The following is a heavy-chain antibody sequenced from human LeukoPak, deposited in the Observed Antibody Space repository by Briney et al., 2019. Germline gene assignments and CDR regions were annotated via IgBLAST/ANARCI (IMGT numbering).Heavy chain of an antibody. CDR1: GDSITNYY. V-gene: IGHV4-4*07. CDR3: ARVGGDYLSFDY. CDR2: IYTSGIT. Sequence: SETLSLTCTVSGDSITNYYWSWIRLPAGKGLEWIGRIYTSGITNYNPSLKSRVTISVDTSKNQFSLKLSSVTAADTAVYYCARVGGDYLSFDYWGQGTLVTVSS. J-gene: IGHJ4*02. D-gene: IGHD4-17*01.